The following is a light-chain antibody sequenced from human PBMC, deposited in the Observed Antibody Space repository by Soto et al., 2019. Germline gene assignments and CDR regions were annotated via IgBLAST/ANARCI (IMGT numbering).Light chain of an antibody. V-gene: IGKV2-24*01. CDR3: MQVTPFPHT. J-gene: IGKJ3*01. CDR1: QSRLNSDGNTS. CDR2: KTS. Sequence: EIVMTQTPLSSDVTLGQPPSISSRSIQSRLNSDGNTSLSWLQQRPDHTPRLLIYKTSTRFSGVPDRFSGSSAGTQITLKINGVEAVDDGVYYCMQVTPFPHTVGPGTKVDIK.